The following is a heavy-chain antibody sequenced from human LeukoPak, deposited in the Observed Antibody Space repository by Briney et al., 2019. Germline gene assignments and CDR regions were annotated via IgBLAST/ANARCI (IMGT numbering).Heavy chain of an antibody. J-gene: IGHJ5*02. V-gene: IGHV4-4*07. CDR1: GGSINTYY. CDR3: ARVRYYYDGSGNNAYYFDL. D-gene: IGHD3-22*01. CDR2: IYSSGST. Sequence: SETLSLTCTLSGGSINTYYWSWIRRPAGKGLKWIGRIYSSGSTNYNPSLKSRITMSVDMSKNQFSLRLSSVTSVDTAVYYCARVRYYYDGSGNNAYYFDLWGQGTLVTISS.